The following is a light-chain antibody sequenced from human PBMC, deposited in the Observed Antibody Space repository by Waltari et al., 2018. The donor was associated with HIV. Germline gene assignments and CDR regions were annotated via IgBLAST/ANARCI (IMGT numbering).Light chain of an antibody. J-gene: IGLJ2*01. Sequence: QSALTQPASVSGSPGQSITIYCTGTSSDVGSYNLVSWYQQHPGKAPKRMIYEVSKRPSGVSNRFSGSKSGNTASLTISGLQAEDEADYYCCSYAGSVVFGGGTKLTVL. CDR2: EVS. V-gene: IGLV2-23*02. CDR1: SSDVGSYNL. CDR3: CSYAGSVV.